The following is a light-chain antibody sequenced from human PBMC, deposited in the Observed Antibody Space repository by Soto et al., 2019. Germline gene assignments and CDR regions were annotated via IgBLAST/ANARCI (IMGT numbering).Light chain of an antibody. CDR2: DAS. CDR3: QQRSSWPLT. J-gene: IGKJ4*01. V-gene: IGKV3-11*01. CDR1: QSVSSS. Sequence: ETVLTQSPATLSLSPGEGATLSCRASQSVSSSLAWYQQPPGQAPRLLIYDASNRATGIPARFSGSGSGTDFTLTISSLEPEDFAVYYCQQRSSWPLTFGGGTKVQIK.